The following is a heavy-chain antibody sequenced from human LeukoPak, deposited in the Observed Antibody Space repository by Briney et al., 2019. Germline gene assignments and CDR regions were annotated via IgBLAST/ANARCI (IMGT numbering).Heavy chain of an antibody. V-gene: IGHV3-74*01. CDR1: GFRFNTYW. J-gene: IGHJ4*02. CDR3: AKVDGTGNSVFDY. D-gene: IGHD6-19*01. CDR2: INPDGRST. Sequence: PGGSLRLSCAASGFRFNTYWMHWVRQAPGKGLVWVSRINPDGRSTDYATSVKGRFTISRDNAKNTLYLQMNSLRVEDTATYYCAKVDGTGNSVFDYWGQGTLVPVSS.